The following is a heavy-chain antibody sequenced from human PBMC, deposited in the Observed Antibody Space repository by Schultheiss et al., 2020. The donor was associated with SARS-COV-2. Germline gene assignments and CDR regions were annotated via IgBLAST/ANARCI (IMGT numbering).Heavy chain of an antibody. CDR2: ISWNSGSI. D-gene: IGHD1-26*01. CDR3: ARGKGATTYLDY. J-gene: IGHJ4*02. CDR1: GFTVSSNY. V-gene: IGHV3-21*04. Sequence: GGSLRLSCAASGFTVSSNYMSWVRQAPGKGLEWVSGISWNSGSIGYADSVKGRFTISRDNAKNSLYLQMNSLRAEDTAVYYCARGKGATTYLDYWGQGTLVTVSS.